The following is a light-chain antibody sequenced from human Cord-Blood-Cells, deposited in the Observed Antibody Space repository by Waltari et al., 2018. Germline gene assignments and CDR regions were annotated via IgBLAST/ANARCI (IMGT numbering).Light chain of an antibody. J-gene: IGKJ2*01. Sequence: EIVMTQSQATLSVSPGERATLSCRASRSVSSNLAWYQQKPGQAPRRLIYGASTRATGIPARFSGSGSGTDFTLTISSLQSEDFAVYYCQQYNNWPYTFGQGTKLEIK. CDR3: QQYNNWPYT. CDR2: GAS. V-gene: IGKV3-15*01. CDR1: RSVSSN.